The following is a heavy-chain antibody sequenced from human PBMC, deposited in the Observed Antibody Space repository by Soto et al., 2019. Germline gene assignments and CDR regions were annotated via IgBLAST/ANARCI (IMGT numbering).Heavy chain of an antibody. V-gene: IGHV3-53*01. CDR3: ARDPPATRHGMDV. J-gene: IGHJ6*02. Sequence: PGGSLRLSCAACVFTISSNYMSWVGQAPGKGLEWVSVIYSGGSTYYADSVRGRFTISRDNSKNTLYLQRKRPRAEDTAVYYCARDPPATRHGMDVWGQGTTVTVS. CDR2: IYSGGST. CDR1: VFTISSNY.